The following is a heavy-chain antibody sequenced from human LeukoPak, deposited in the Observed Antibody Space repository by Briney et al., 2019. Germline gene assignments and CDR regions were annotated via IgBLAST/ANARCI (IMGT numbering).Heavy chain of an antibody. CDR3: ARDFEGCSGGSCYLFLGY. V-gene: IGHV1-46*01. CDR1: GYTFTSYY. Sequence: ASVKVSCQASGYTFTSYYMHCVRQAPGPGLEWMGIINHSGGSASYAQNFHGRVTMTRDTSTSTVYLVLSSLRSEDTALYYCARDFEGCSGGSCYLFLGYWGQGTLVTVSS. J-gene: IGHJ4*02. D-gene: IGHD2-15*01. CDR2: INHSGGSA.